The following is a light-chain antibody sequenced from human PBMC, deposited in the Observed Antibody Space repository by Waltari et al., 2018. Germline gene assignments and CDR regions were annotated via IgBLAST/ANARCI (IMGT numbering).Light chain of an antibody. J-gene: IGLJ2*01. CDR1: SSDVGGYNS. CDR2: EVS. CDR3: SSYTSSSLVV. Sequence: QSALTQPASVSGSPGQSITISCTGTSSDVGGYNSVFWYQQHPGKAPNLMIYEVSYRPSGVSNRFSGSKSGNTASLTISGLQAEDEADYYCSSYTSSSLVVFGGGTKLTVL. V-gene: IGLV2-14*01.